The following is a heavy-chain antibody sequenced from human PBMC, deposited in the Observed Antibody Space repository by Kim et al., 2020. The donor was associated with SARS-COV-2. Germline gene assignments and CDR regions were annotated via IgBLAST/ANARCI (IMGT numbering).Heavy chain of an antibody. D-gene: IGHD3-16*01. CDR1: GFTFDDYT. J-gene: IGHJ4*02. V-gene: IGHV3-43*01. CDR2: ISWDGGST. Sequence: GGSLRLSCAASGFTFDDYTMHWVRQAPGKGLEWVSLISWDGGSTYYADSVKGRFTISRDNSKNFLYLQMNSLRTEDTALYYCAGPFRGGVGYWGQGTLVTVSS. CDR3: AGPFRGGVGY.